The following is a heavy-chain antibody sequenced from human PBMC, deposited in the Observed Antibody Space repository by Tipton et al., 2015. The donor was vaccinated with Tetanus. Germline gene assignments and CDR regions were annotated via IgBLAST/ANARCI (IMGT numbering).Heavy chain of an antibody. J-gene: IGHJ4*02. V-gene: IGHV3-74*03. D-gene: IGHD3-22*01. CDR3: ARNDSSDSRRSFDY. CDR1: GFTFSNHW. CDR2: INNDGSSI. Sequence: SLRLSCAASGFTFSNHWMHWVRHVPGKGLLWVSRINNDGSSIVYADSVRGRFTISRDNAKNTLYLQMSSLRAEDTAVYYCARNDSSDSRRSFDYWGQGSLVTVSS.